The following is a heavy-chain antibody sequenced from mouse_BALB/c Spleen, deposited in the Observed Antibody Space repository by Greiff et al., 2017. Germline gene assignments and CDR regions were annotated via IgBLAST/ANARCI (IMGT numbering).Heavy chain of an antibody. Sequence: EVKLMESGGGLVKPGGSLKLSCAASGFTFSDYYMYWVRQTPEKRLEWVATISDGGSYTYYPDSVKGRFTISRDNAKNNLYLQMSSLKSEDTAMYYCARDLRWGQGTSVTVSS. J-gene: IGHJ4*01. CDR3: ARDLR. V-gene: IGHV5-4*02. CDR1: GFTFSDYY. D-gene: IGHD1-1*01. CDR2: ISDGGSYT.